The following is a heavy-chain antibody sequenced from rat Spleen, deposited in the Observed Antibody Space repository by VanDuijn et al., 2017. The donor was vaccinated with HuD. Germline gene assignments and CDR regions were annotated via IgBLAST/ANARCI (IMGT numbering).Heavy chain of an antibody. D-gene: IGHD1-9*01. CDR1: GFTFSDYN. V-gene: IGHV5S10*01. CDR2: IIYDDSTT. J-gene: IGHJ2*01. Sequence: EVQLVESGGGLVQPGRSLKVSCAASGFTFSDYNMAWVRQAPKKGLEWVATIIYDDSTTYYRDSVKGRFTISRDNAKSTLYLQMDSLRSEDTATYYCATDRSTYYGYPFDYWGQGVMVTVSS. CDR3: ATDRSTYYGYPFDY.